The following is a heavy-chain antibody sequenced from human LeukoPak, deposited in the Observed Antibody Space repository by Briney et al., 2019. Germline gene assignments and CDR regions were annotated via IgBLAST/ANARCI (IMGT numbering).Heavy chain of an antibody. J-gene: IGHJ4*02. V-gene: IGHV4-31*03. CDR1: GGSIISGGYY. Sequence: PAETLSLTCTVSGGSIISGGYYWSWIRQHPGKGLEWIGYIYYRGSTYYSPSLKSRVTISVDTSKNQFSLNLTSVTAADTAVYYCARWVVPGTLDYWGQGTLVTVSP. CDR3: ARWVVPGTLDY. CDR2: IYYRGST. D-gene: IGHD3-10*01.